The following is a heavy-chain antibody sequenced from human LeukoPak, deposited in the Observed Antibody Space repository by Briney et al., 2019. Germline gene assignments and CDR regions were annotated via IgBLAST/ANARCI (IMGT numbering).Heavy chain of an antibody. CDR3: AKAPVTTCSGAYCYPFDY. J-gene: IGHJ4*02. Sequence: GGSLRLSCAASGFTFSSYAMSWVRQGPGKGLEWVSAISVSGNTYHSDSVKGRFTISRDSSKNTLYLQMNSLRAEDAAVYYCAKAPVTTCSGAYCYPFDYWGQGTLVTVSS. CDR2: ISVSGNT. V-gene: IGHV3-23*01. CDR1: GFTFSSYA. D-gene: IGHD2-15*01.